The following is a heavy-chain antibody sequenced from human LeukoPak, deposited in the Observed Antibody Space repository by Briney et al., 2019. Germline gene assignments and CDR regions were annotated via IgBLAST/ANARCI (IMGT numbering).Heavy chain of an antibody. J-gene: IGHJ4*02. Sequence: PGRSLRLSCAASGFTFSSYGMHWVRQAPGKGLEWVAVIWYDGSNKYYADSVEGRFTISRDNSKNTLYLQMNSLRAEDTAVYYCAKSIESEIYDYGSGSYLDYWGQGTLVTVSS. D-gene: IGHD3-10*01. CDR3: AKSIESEIYDYGSGSYLDY. CDR2: IWYDGSNK. CDR1: GFTFSSYG. V-gene: IGHV3-33*06.